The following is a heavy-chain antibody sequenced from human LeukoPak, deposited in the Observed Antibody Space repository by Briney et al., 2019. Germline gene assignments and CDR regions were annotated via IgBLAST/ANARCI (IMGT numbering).Heavy chain of an antibody. D-gene: IGHD5-18*01. CDR2: IRSKTNGGTT. CDR1: GITFRNAS. CDR3: AHRDTPMVSVDY. Sequence: GGSLRLSCTASGITFRNASMSWVRQAPGKGLEWVGRIRSKTNGGTTDYAAPVKGRFTISRDDSKNTLYLQMNSLTTEDTAVYFCAHRDTPMVSVDYWGQGTLVTVSS. J-gene: IGHJ4*02. V-gene: IGHV3-15*01.